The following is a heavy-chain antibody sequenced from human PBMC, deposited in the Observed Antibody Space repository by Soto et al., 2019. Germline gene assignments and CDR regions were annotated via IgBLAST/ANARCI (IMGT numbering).Heavy chain of an antibody. CDR2: ISAYNGNT. V-gene: IGHV1-18*04. J-gene: IGHJ4*02. Sequence: ASVKVSCKASGYTFTSYGISWVRQAPGQGLEWMGWISAYNGNTNYAQKLQGRVTMTTDTSASTAYMELRSLRSDDTAVYYCARGGLRFLEWPTEGFDYWGQGTLVTVSS. D-gene: IGHD3-3*01. CDR3: ARGGLRFLEWPTEGFDY. CDR1: GYTFTSYG.